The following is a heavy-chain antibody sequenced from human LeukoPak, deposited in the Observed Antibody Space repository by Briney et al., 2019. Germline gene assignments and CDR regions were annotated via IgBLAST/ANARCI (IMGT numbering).Heavy chain of an antibody. V-gene: IGHV3-23*01. CDR3: AKDGTFEMATLLPFDP. CDR2: ISGSGGST. CDR1: GFTFSSYA. Sequence: HPGGSLRLSCAASGFTFSSYAMSWVRQAPGKGLEWVSAISGSGGSTYYADSVKGRFTISRDNSKNTLYLQMNSLRAEDTAVYYCAKDGTFEMATLLPFDPWGQGTPVTVSS. D-gene: IGHD5-24*01. J-gene: IGHJ5*02.